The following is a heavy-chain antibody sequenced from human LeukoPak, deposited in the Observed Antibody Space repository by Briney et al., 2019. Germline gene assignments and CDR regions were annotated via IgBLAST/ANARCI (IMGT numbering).Heavy chain of an antibody. Sequence: ASVKVSCKASGYTFTSYDINWVRQATGQGLEWMGWMNPNSGNTGYAQKFQGRVTMTRNTSISTAYMELSSLRSEGTAVYYCARGRKYCSSTSCSKVFDYWGQGTLVTVSS. CDR2: MNPNSGNT. J-gene: IGHJ4*02. CDR3: ARGRKYCSSTSCSKVFDY. CDR1: GYTFTSYD. D-gene: IGHD2-2*01. V-gene: IGHV1-8*01.